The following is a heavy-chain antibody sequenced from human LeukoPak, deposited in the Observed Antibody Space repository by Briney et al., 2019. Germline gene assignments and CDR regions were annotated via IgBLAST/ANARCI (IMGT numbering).Heavy chain of an antibody. CDR1: GYSFTSNG. J-gene: IGHJ4*02. Sequence: ASVKVSCKASGYSFTSNGVSWVRQAPGQGLEWMAWISGYNGNTNYAQEYQGRLTLTADTSTSTAYMELRSLRSDDTAVYYCASGREGYNPSDYWGQGTLVTVSS. D-gene: IGHD5-24*01. V-gene: IGHV1-18*01. CDR3: ASGREGYNPSDY. CDR2: ISGYNGNT.